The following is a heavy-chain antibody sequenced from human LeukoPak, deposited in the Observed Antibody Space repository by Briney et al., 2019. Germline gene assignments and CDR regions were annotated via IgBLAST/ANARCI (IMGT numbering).Heavy chain of an antibody. Sequence: GGSLRLSCAASGFTVSSNYMSWVRQAPGKGLEWVSIIYSVGTTHYADSVKGRFTISRDNSKNTLYLQMNSLRVEDTAVYYCARAVAGYYFDYWGQGTLVTVSS. CDR1: GFTVSSNY. CDR3: ARAVAGYYFDY. CDR2: IYSVGTT. V-gene: IGHV3-53*01. J-gene: IGHJ4*02. D-gene: IGHD6-19*01.